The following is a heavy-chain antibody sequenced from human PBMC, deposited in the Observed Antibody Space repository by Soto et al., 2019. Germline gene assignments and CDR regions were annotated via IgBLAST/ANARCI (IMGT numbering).Heavy chain of an antibody. CDR3: ARGETLGYCSGGSCYPLDY. D-gene: IGHD2-15*01. CDR1: GGSFSGYY. CDR2: INHSGST. V-gene: IGHV4-34*01. Sequence: SETLSLTCAVYGGSFSGYYWSWIRQPPGKGLEWIGEINHSGSTNYNPSLKSRVTISVDTSKNQFSLKLSSVTAADTAVYYCARGETLGYCSGGSCYPLDYWGQGTLVTVSS. J-gene: IGHJ4*02.